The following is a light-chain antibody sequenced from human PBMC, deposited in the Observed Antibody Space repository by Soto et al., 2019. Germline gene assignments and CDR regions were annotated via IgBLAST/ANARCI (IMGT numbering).Light chain of an antibody. V-gene: IGKV3-20*01. CDR3: QQYDGSPIT. CDR1: QSVGRSY. Sequence: DIVLTQSPSTLSLSPGARSTLACRPSQSVGRSYLAWYQQKTGQAPRLXISSVSKRATGIPDRFSGGGYGTDFNLTISRVETEDFALYICQQYDGSPITFGQGTRLEIK. J-gene: IGKJ5*01. CDR2: SVS.